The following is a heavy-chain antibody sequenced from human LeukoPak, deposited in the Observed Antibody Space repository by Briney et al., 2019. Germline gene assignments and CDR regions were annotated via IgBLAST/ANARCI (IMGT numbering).Heavy chain of an antibody. CDR3: ARDPGSTQTLHDAFDI. J-gene: IGHJ3*02. CDR1: GFTFSSYS. Sequence: GGSLRLSCAASGFTFSSYSMNWVRQAPGKGLEWVSSISSSSSYIYYADSVKGRFTISRDNAKNSLYLQMNSLRAEDTAVYYCARDPGSTQTLHDAFDIWGQGTMVTVSS. CDR2: ISSSSSYI. D-gene: IGHD1-26*01. V-gene: IGHV3-21*01.